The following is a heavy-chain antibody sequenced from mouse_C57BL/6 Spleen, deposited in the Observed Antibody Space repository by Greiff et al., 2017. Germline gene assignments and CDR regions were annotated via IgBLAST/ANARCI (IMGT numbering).Heavy chain of an antibody. V-gene: IGHV5-16*01. CDR1: GFTFSDYY. CDR3: ARKANWNYFDY. D-gene: IGHD4-1*01. J-gene: IGHJ2*01. Sequence: EVMLVESEGGLVQPGSSMNLSCTASGFTFSDYYMAWVRQVPEKGLEWVANINYDGSSTYYLDSLKSRFIISRDNAKNILYLQMSSLKSEDTATYYCARKANWNYFDYWGQGTTLTVSS. CDR2: INYDGSST.